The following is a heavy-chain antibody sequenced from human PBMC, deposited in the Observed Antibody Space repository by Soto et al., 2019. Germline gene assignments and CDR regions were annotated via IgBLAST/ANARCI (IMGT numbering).Heavy chain of an antibody. D-gene: IGHD3-22*01. CDR3: ATTVYDSSGYQTSYDY. V-gene: IGHV1-46*01. Sequence: ASVKVSCKASAYTSTLYGITWVRQAPGQGLEWMGIINPSGGSTSYAQKFQGRVTMTRDTSTSTVYMELSSLRSEDTAVYYCATTVYDSSGYQTSYDYWGQGTLVTVSS. CDR1: AYTSTLYG. J-gene: IGHJ4*02. CDR2: INPSGGST.